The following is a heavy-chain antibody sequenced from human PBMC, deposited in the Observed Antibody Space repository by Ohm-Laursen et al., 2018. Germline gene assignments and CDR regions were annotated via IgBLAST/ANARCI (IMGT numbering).Heavy chain of an antibody. V-gene: IGHV1-18*01. D-gene: IGHD6-13*01. CDR1: GYTFTSYG. J-gene: IGHJ4*02. CDR2: ISAYNGNT. CDR3: ARVQSLGRSAAAGIGY. Sequence: ASVKVSCKSSGYTFTSYGISWVRQAPGQGLEWMGWISAYNGNTNYAQKLQGRVTMTRDTSISTAYMELSRLRSDDTAVYYCARVQSLGRSAAAGIGYWGQGTLVTVSS.